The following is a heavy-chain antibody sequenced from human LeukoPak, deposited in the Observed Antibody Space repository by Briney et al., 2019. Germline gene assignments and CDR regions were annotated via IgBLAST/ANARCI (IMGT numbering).Heavy chain of an antibody. CDR3: AKEACSGSCYSDYFDY. J-gene: IGHJ4*02. Sequence: GGSLRLSCAASGFTFSSYAMHWVRQAPGKGLEGVAVISYDGRKIYYADSVKGRFTISRDNSKNTLYLQVNSLRAEDTAVYSCAKEACSGSCYSDYFDYWSLGTLVTVSS. V-gene: IGHV3-30*18. CDR1: GFTFSSYA. CDR2: ISYDGRKI. D-gene: IGHD2-15*01.